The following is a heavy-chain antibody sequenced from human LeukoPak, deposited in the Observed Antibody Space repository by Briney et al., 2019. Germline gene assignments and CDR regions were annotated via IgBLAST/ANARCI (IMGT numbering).Heavy chain of an antibody. J-gene: IGHJ4*02. V-gene: IGHV3-15*01. Sequence: GGSLRLSCAGSGVTFSNAWMNWVRQAPGKGLEWVGRIKSKTDGGTTDYAGPVKGRFTISRDDSKNTLYLQMNSLKTEDTAVYYCTTETYYYGSGSYYTPCYYFDYWGQGTLVTVSS. D-gene: IGHD3-10*01. CDR3: TTETYYYGSGSYYTPCYYFDY. CDR2: IKSKTDGGTT. CDR1: GVTFSNAW.